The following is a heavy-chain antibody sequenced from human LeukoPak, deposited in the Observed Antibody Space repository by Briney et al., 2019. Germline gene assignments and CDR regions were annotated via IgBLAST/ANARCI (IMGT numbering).Heavy chain of an antibody. CDR1: GFTFSTYA. D-gene: IGHD4-17*01. CDR2: ISATGVNT. J-gene: IGHJ3*02. Sequence: GGSLRLSCAASGFTFSTYAMTWVRQAPGKGLEWVSLISATGVNTYYADSVKGRFTISRDNSKNTLSLQMNSLRAEDTAVYYCAKSTPTVTTPDAFDIWGQGTMVTVSS. CDR3: AKSTPTVTTPDAFDI. V-gene: IGHV3-23*01.